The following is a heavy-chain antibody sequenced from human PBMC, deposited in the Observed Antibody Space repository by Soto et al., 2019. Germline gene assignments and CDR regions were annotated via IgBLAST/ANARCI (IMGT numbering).Heavy chain of an antibody. D-gene: IGHD3-22*01. CDR3: ARVTDYYESSGYFDY. CDR2: IKQDGSEK. J-gene: IGHJ4*02. V-gene: IGHV3-7*01. CDR1: GFTFSSYW. Sequence: EVQLVESGGGLVQPGGSLTLSCAASGFTFSSYWMSWVRQAPGKGLEWVANIKQDGSEKYYVDSVKGRFTISRDNAKNSLNLQMNSLRAEDTAVYYCARVTDYYESSGYFDYWGQGTLVTVSS.